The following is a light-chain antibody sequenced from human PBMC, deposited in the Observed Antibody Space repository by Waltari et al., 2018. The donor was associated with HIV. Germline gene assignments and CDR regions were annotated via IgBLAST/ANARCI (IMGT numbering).Light chain of an antibody. Sequence: DIQMTQSPSSLSASVGDRVTITCRASQSISTYLNWYQQKPGKAPQLLIYAASNLQSGVPSRFSGSGSRTEFTLTISSLQREDFATYYCQQSYSISLTFGGGTKVEIK. V-gene: IGKV1-39*01. CDR2: AAS. CDR1: QSISTY. J-gene: IGKJ4*01. CDR3: QQSYSISLT.